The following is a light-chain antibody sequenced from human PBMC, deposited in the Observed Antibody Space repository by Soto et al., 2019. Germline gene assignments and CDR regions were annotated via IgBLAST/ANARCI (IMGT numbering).Light chain of an antibody. CDR2: SAS. V-gene: IGKV1-39*01. J-gene: IGKJ1*01. Sequence: DIQMTKSPSSLSASVGDRVTITRRASQSISNYLNWYQQKPGKAPKLLIYSASSLQSGVPSRFSGTGSGTDFTLTISSLQHEDFATYYCQQSYSTLWTFSQGTKVDIK. CDR1: QSISNY. CDR3: QQSYSTLWT.